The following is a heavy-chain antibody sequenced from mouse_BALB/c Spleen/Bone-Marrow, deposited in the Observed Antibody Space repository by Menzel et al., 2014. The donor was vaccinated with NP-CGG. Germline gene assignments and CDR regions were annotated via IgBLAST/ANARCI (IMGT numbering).Heavy chain of an antibody. CDR2: IWSDGST. J-gene: IGHJ4*01. V-gene: IGHV2-6*02. Sequence: VQLQESGPGLVAPSQSLSITCTVSGFSLTSYGIHWVRQPPGKGLEWLVVIWSDGSTTYNSSLKSRLSIRKDNSKSQVFLKVSSLQTDDTAMYYCARTGTYYAMDYWGQGTSVTVSS. CDR1: GFSLTSYG. D-gene: IGHD4-1*01. CDR3: ARTGTYYAMDY.